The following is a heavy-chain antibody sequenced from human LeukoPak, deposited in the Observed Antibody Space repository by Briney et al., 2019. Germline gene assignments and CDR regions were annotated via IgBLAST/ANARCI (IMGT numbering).Heavy chain of an antibody. J-gene: IGHJ4*02. Sequence: GGSLRLSCAPSGFSPSRYWMNCVCQALGRGLEWVSNIKQVGSVTHYVDSVKGRFPISRDNAKNTLYIQMNRLRDPDTAVYYSERNYGRYYLDYWGQGTLVSVSS. CDR2: IKQVGSVT. D-gene: IGHD4-17*01. V-gene: IGHV3-7*01. CDR1: GFSPSRYW. CDR3: ERNYGRYYLDY.